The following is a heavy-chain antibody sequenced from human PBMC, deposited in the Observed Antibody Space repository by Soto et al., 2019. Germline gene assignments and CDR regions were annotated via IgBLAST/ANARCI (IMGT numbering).Heavy chain of an antibody. D-gene: IGHD3-22*01. CDR1: GFTFSDSG. Sequence: QVQLVESGGGVLQPGRSLRLTCAASGFTFSDSGMHWVRQAPGKGLAWVALVSNDGNRKYYADSVKGRFTTSRDNSENTLYLQMNSLRPEDTAVYYCARWVGGSMYDHSGKYASWGQGTLVTVSS. CDR2: VSNDGNRK. V-gene: IGHV3-30*03. CDR3: ARWVGGSMYDHSGKYAS. J-gene: IGHJ5*02.